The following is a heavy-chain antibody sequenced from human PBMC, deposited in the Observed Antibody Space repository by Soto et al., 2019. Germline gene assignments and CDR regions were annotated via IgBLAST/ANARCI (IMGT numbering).Heavy chain of an antibody. CDR2: IYHSGST. CDR1: GGSISSGGYC. CDR3: ARASTTVTTLDY. J-gene: IGHJ4*02. V-gene: IGHV4-30-2*01. D-gene: IGHD4-17*01. Sequence: PSETLSLTWAVAGGSISSGGYCWSWIRQPPGKGLEWIGYIYHSGSTYYNPSLKSRVTISVDRSKNQFSLKLSSVTAADTAVYYCARASTTVTTLDYWGQGTLVTVSS.